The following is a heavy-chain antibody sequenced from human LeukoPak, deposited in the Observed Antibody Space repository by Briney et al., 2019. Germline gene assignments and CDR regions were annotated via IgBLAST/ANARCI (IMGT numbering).Heavy chain of an antibody. J-gene: IGHJ5*02. CDR3: ARDSITMVRGALGVFDP. CDR2: INPSGGST. V-gene: IGHV1-46*01. CDR1: GYTVTSYY. D-gene: IGHD3-10*01. Sequence: GASVKVSCKASGYTVTSYYMHWVRQAPGQGLEWMGIINPSGGSTSYAQKFQGRVTMTRDTSTSTVYMELSSLRSEDTAVYYCARDSITMVRGALGVFDPWGQGTLVTVSS.